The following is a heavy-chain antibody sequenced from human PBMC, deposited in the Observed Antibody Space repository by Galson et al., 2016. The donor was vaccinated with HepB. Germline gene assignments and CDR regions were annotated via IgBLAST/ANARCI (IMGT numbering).Heavy chain of an antibody. CDR3: AREFSSSWYMRKYFDY. Sequence: SLRLSCAASGFTFSSYWMNWVRQAPGKGLEWVANIKQDGSEKYYVDSVKGRFTISRGNAKNSLYLQMNSLRAEETAVYYCAREFSSSWYMRKYFDYWGQGTLVTVSS. D-gene: IGHD6-13*01. V-gene: IGHV3-7*01. J-gene: IGHJ4*02. CDR1: GFTFSSYW. CDR2: IKQDGSEK.